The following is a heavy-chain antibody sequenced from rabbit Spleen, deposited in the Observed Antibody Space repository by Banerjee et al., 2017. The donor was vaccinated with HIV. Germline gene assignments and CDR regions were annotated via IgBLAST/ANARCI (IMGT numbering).Heavy chain of an antibody. V-gene: IGHV1S45*01. CDR2: IAGSSGFT. CDR3: ARDTSSSFSSYGMDL. Sequence: QEQLVESGGGLVQPGGSLKLSCTASGFSFSNKAVMCWVRQAPGKGLEWISCIAGSSGFTYFASWAKGRFTISKTSSTTVTLQMTSLTAADTATYFCARDTSSSFSSYGMDLWGPGTLVT. CDR1: GFSFSNKAV. J-gene: IGHJ6*01. D-gene: IGHD1-1*01.